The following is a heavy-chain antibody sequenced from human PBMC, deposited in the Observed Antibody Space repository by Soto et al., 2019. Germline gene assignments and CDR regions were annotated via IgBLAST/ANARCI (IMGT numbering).Heavy chain of an antibody. CDR2: ISAYNGNT. J-gene: IGHJ6*02. CDR3: ARDATVTTLGYYYYGMDV. V-gene: IGHV1-18*01. CDR1: GYTLTELS. Sequence: ASVKVSCKVSGYTLTELSMHWVRQAPGKGLEWMGWISAYNGNTNYAQKLQGRVTMTTDTSTSTAYMELRSLRSDDTAVYYCARDATVTTLGYYYYGMDVWGQGTTVTVSS. D-gene: IGHD4-4*01.